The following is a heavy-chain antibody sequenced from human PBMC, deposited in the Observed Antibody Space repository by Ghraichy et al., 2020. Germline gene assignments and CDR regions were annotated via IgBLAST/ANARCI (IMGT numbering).Heavy chain of an antibody. J-gene: IGHJ6*02. CDR1: GFTFSSYS. V-gene: IGHV3-21*01. CDR2: ISSSSSYI. D-gene: IGHD2-15*01. CDR3: ARDLPCSGGSCYPNYYYYYGMDV. Sequence: GESLRLSCAASGFTFSSYSMNWVRQAPGKGLEWVSSISSSSSYIYYADSVKGRFTISRDNAKNSLYLQMNSLRAEDTAVYYCARDLPCSGGSCYPNYYYYYGMDVWGQGTTVTVSS.